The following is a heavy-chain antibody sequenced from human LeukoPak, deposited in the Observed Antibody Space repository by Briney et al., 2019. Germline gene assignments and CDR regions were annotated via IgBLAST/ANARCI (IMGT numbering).Heavy chain of an antibody. J-gene: IGHJ6*02. CDR3: ARGGHKLDIETTRYYYGVDV. CDR2: IESDGSRT. D-gene: IGHD5-12*01. CDR1: GSTLSDYW. V-gene: IGHV3-74*03. Sequence: GGSLRLSCAASGSTLSDYWMHWVRQGPGKGLVHVSRIESDGSRTVYADSVKGLFTISRDDAKNTMYLQLNSLRDEDTAVYYCARGGHKLDIETTRYYYGVDVWGQGTTVTVSS.